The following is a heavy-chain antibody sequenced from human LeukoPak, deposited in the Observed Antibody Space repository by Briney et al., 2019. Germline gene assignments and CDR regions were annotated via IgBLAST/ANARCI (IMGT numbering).Heavy chain of an antibody. D-gene: IGHD3-16*01. CDR3: APCPGGVFDY. Sequence: GGSLRLSCAASGFTVSSNYMSWVRQAPGKGLEWVSFISGSGDSTYYADSVKGRFTISRDSSKSTLFLQMNSLRAEDTAVYYCAPCPGGVFDYWGQGILVTVSS. V-gene: IGHV3-53*01. J-gene: IGHJ4*02. CDR2: ISGSGDST. CDR1: GFTVSSNY.